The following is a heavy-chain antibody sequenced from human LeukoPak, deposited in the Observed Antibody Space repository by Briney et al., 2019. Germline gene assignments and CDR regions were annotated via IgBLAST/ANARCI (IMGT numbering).Heavy chain of an antibody. V-gene: IGHV4-59*01. J-gene: IGHJ2*01. Sequence: SETLSLTCTVSGGSIRSYYWSWIRQPPGKGLEWIGYIYYSGSTNYNPSLKSRVTISVDTSKNQFSLKLSSVTAADTAVYYCARAGDYGANWYFDLWGRGTLVTVSS. CDR1: GGSIRSYY. CDR3: ARAGDYGANWYFDL. D-gene: IGHD4/OR15-4a*01. CDR2: IYYSGST.